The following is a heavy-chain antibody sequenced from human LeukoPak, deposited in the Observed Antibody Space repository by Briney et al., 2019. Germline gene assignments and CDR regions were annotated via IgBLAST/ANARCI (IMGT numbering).Heavy chain of an antibody. Sequence: PSQTLSLTCTVSGGSISSGSYYWSWIRQPAGKGLEWIGRIYTSGSTNYNPSLKSRVTISVDTSKNQFSLKLSSVTAADTAVYYCASSSGWHSFLFFDYWGQGTLVTVSS. D-gene: IGHD6-19*01. CDR3: ASSSGWHSFLFFDY. J-gene: IGHJ4*02. V-gene: IGHV4-61*02. CDR2: IYTSGST. CDR1: GGSISSGSYY.